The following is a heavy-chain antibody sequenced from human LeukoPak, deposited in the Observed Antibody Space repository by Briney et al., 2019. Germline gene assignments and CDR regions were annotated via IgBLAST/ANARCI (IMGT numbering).Heavy chain of an antibody. J-gene: IGHJ4*02. V-gene: IGHV4-34*01. CDR2: INDSGET. D-gene: IGHD2-2*01. Sequence: SETLSLTCALYGGSFSGYYWSWIRQSPGEGLEWIGEINDSGETNCNPSLERRVLLSVDTSKNQFSLRLSSVNAADTAVYYCARRLVDSSASQESDHWGQGSMVTVSS. CDR3: ARRLVDSSASQESDH. CDR1: GGSFSGYY.